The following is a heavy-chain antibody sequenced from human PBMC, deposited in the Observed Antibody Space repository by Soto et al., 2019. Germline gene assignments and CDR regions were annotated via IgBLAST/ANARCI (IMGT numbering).Heavy chain of an antibody. CDR3: SRGWVIKNVVRYFDF. CDR1: EYKFTSYW. Sequence: GESLKISCEGSEYKFTSYWIAWVRQMPGKGLEWMGIIYPGDSDTRYSPSFQGQVSISADKSINTAYLQWSSLKASDTAMYYCSRGWVIKNVVRYFDFWGQGTLVTVSS. D-gene: IGHD2-15*01. CDR2: IYPGDSDT. J-gene: IGHJ4*02. V-gene: IGHV5-51*01.